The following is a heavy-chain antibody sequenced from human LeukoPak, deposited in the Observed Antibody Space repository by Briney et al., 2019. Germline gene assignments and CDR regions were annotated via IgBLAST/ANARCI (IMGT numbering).Heavy chain of an antibody. V-gene: IGHV3-33*01. CDR1: GFTFSDYG. J-gene: IGHJ3*02. D-gene: IGHD3-10*01. Sequence: GGSLRLSCAASGFTFSDYGMHWVRQAPGKGLEWVAVIWYDGSNKYNADSVKGRFTVSRDNSKNTLDLQMSSLRDEDTAVYYCAREQYGSDDALDIWGQGTLVTVSS. CDR2: IWYDGSNK. CDR3: AREQYGSDDALDI.